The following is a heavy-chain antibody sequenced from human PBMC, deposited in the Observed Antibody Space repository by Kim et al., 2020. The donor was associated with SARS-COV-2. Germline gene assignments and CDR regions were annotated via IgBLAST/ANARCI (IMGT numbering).Heavy chain of an antibody. D-gene: IGHD6-13*01. CDR1: GFTFSSYG. CDR2: IWYDGSNK. CDR3: AASRSWPVRYYFDY. Sequence: GGSLRLSCAASGFTFSSYGMHWVRQAPGKGLEWVAVIWYDGSNKYYADSVKGRFTISRDNSKNTLYLQMNSLRAEDTAVYYCAASRSWPVRYYFDYWGQGTLVTVSS. V-gene: IGHV3-33*01. J-gene: IGHJ4*02.